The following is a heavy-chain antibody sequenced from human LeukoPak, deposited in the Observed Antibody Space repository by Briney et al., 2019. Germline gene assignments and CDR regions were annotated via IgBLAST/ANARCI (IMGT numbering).Heavy chain of an antibody. Sequence: ASVKVSCKASGYTFTSYAITWVRQAPGQGLEWMGWISVYSGITNYAQKLQGRVTMTTDTSTSTAYMELRSLRSDDTAVYYCARRFQQAVNYNYYYGMDVWGQGTTVTVSS. D-gene: IGHD6-13*01. CDR3: ARRFQQAVNYNYYYGMDV. CDR1: GYTFTSYA. V-gene: IGHV1-18*01. CDR2: ISVYSGIT. J-gene: IGHJ6*02.